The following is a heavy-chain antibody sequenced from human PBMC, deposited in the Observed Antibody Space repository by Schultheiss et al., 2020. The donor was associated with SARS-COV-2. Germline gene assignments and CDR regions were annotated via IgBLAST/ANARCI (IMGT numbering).Heavy chain of an antibody. D-gene: IGHD6-13*01. CDR2: INPNSGGT. CDR1: GYTFTGYY. V-gene: IGHV1-2*02. CDR3: ARVPAVAAAATPYGMDV. J-gene: IGHJ6*02. Sequence: GGSLRLSCKASGYTFTGYYMHWVRQAPGQGLEWMGWINPNSGGTNYAQKFQGRVTMTRDTSISTAYMELSRLRSDDTAVYYCARVPAVAAAATPYGMDVWGQGTTVTVSS.